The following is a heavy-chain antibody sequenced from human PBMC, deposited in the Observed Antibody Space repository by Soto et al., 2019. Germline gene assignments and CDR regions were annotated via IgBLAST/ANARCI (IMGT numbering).Heavy chain of an antibody. CDR1: GGSISSSNW. Sequence: PSETLSLTCAVSGGSISSSNWWSWVRQPPGKGLEWIGEIYHSGSTNYNPSLKSRVTISVDKSKNQFSLKLSSVTAADTAVYYCARSRKTSCYTCWFDPWGQGTLVTVSS. V-gene: IGHV4-4*02. CDR3: ARSRKTSCYTCWFDP. D-gene: IGHD2-2*02. CDR2: IYHSGST. J-gene: IGHJ5*02.